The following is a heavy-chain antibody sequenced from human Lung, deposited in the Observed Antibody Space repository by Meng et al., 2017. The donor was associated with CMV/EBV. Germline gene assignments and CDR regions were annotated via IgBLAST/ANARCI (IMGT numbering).Heavy chain of an antibody. CDR2: IYYSGST. D-gene: IGHD3-3*01. J-gene: IGHJ4*02. CDR1: GGSISSSSYY. Sequence: LXCTVSGGSISSSSYYWGWIRQPPGKGLEWIGSIYYSGSTYYNPSLKSRVTISVDTSKNQFSLKLSSVTAADTAVYYCARLSDFWSGYPDLFDYWXQGTLVTSPQ. CDR3: ARLSDFWSGYPDLFDY. V-gene: IGHV4-39*01.